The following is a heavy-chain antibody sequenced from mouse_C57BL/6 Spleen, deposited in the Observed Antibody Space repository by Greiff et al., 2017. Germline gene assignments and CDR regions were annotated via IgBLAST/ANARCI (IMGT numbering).Heavy chain of an antibody. Sequence: VQLQQSGPELVKPGASVKISCKASGYSFTGYYMNWVKQSPEKSLEWIGEINPSTGGTTYNQKFKAKATLTVDKSSSTAYMQLKSLTSEDSAVYYCARGDYYGSSYWYFDVWCTGTTVTVSS. CDR1: GYSFTGYY. J-gene: IGHJ1*03. CDR2: INPSTGGT. CDR3: ARGDYYGSSYWYFDV. V-gene: IGHV1-42*01. D-gene: IGHD1-1*01.